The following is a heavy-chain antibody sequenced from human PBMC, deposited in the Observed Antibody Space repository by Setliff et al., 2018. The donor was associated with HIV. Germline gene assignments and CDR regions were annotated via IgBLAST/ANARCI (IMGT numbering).Heavy chain of an antibody. D-gene: IGHD3-10*01. Sequence: SETLSLTCTVSGGSLTGYHWSWIRQSAGKELEWIGRMYYTGTTDYNPSLMSRVTLPIDRSKNQFALEVNSMTAADAAVYYCARSIYGSGTYPLDIWSQGTLVTVSS. V-gene: IGHV4-4*07. CDR2: MYYTGTT. CDR1: GGSLTGYH. J-gene: IGHJ4*02. CDR3: ARSIYGSGTYPLDI.